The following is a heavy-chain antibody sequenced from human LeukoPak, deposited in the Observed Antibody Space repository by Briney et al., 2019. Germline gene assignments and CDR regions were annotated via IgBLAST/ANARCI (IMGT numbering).Heavy chain of an antibody. V-gene: IGHV3-23*01. CDR3: ARASTVPNNWFDP. Sequence: GGSLRLSCAASGFTFSSYAMSWVRQAPGKGLEWVSAISGSGGSTYYADSVKGRFTISRDNAKNSLYLQMNSLRAEDTAVYYCARASTVPNNWFDPWGQGTLVTVSS. CDR2: ISGSGGST. J-gene: IGHJ5*02. CDR1: GFTFSSYA. D-gene: IGHD4-17*01.